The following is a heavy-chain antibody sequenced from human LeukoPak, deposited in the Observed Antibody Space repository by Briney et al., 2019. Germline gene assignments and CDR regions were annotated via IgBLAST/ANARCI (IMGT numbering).Heavy chain of an antibody. Sequence: ASVKVSCTASGYTFTSYDINWVRQAPGQGLEWMGWMNPNSGNTGYAQKFQGRVTMTRNTSISTAYMELSSLRSEDTAVYYCARDAFYVWGSYRYNNYYFDYWGQGTLVTVSS. J-gene: IGHJ4*02. CDR1: GYTFTSYD. D-gene: IGHD3-16*02. V-gene: IGHV1-8*01. CDR3: ARDAFYVWGSYRYNNYYFDY. CDR2: MNPNSGNT.